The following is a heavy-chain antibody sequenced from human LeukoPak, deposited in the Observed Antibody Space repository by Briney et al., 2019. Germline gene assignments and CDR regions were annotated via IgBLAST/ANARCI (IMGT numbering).Heavy chain of an antibody. CDR2: FHNSGTS. V-gene: IGHV4-59*01. J-gene: IGHJ4*02. CDR1: GGSIDIYY. CDR3: TRGAGWLIDY. Sequence: SETLSLTCTVSGGSIDIYYWNWIRQSPGKGLEWLGYFHNSGTSTYNPSLKSRVTISADTSKNQFSLKLNSLTTADTAVYYCTRGAGWLIDYWGQGILVTVSS. D-gene: IGHD3-16*01.